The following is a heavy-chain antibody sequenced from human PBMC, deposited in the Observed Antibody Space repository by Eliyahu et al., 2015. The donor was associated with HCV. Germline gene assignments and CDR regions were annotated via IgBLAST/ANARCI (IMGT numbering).Heavy chain of an antibody. Sequence: QVQLVESGGGVVQPGRSLRLSCAASGFTFSSYAMHWVRQAPGKGLEWVAVISYDGSNKYYADSVKGRFTISRDNSKNTLYLQMNSLRAEDTAVYYCARGFSWNFYYFDYWGQGTLVTVSS. CDR2: ISYDGSNK. D-gene: IGHD1-7*01. J-gene: IGHJ4*02. CDR1: GFTFSSYA. CDR3: ARGFSWNFYYFDY. V-gene: IGHV3-30-3*01.